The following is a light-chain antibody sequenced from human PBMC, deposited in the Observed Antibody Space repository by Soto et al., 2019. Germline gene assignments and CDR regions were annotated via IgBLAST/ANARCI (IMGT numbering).Light chain of an antibody. Sequence: EIVLTQSPGNLSLSPGERATLSCRASQSVSSSYLAWYQQKPGQAPRLLIYDASNRATGIPARFSGSGSGTDFTLTISSLEPEDFALYYCQQYNNWPLTFGGGTKVDIK. V-gene: IGKV3D-20*02. CDR2: DAS. CDR1: QSVSSSY. J-gene: IGKJ4*01. CDR3: QQYNNWPLT.